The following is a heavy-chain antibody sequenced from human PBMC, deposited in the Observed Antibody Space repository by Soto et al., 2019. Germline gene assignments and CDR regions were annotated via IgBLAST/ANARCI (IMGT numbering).Heavy chain of an antibody. V-gene: IGHV1-2*02. J-gene: IGHJ6*02. CDR2: INPKFGDT. CDR3: ARNMDYYYGRGSGNGHGV. CDR1: GYTFTAYH. Sequence: QVRLVQSGAEVKEPGDSVRVSCEASGYTFTAYHIHWVRQAPGQGLEWMGWINPKFGDTGYAQDFQGRVSMTSEMSISTGYMKLSRLTSDDTAIYYCARNMDYYYGRGSGNGHGVWGQGTTVTVFS. D-gene: IGHD3-10*02.